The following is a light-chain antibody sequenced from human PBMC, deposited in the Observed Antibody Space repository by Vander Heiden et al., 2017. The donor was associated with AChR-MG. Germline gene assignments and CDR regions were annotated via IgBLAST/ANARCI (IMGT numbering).Light chain of an antibody. CDR2: EVS. CDR3: SSYTSSSTSV. V-gene: IGLV2-14*01. J-gene: IGLJ2*01. CDR1: SRDVSGYNY. Sequence: QSALTPPASASGSPRQSISPPCPETSRDVSGYNYVSWYQPHPAKAPQLIIYEVSNRPSGVSNRFSASKSGNTASLTISGLQAEDEADYYCSSYTSSSTSVFGGGTKLTVL.